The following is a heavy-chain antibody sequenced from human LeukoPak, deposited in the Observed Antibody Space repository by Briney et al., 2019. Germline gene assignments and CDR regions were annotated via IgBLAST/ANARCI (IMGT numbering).Heavy chain of an antibody. CDR2: IYYSENT. D-gene: IGHD3-22*01. Sequence: PSETLPLTCTVSGVSISSYYWSWIRQPPGKGLEWIGYIYYSENTNYNSSLKSRVTISEDTSKNQFSLNLTSVTAADTAVYYCAGGNFYDSSGHPYHFHYWGQGTLVTAPS. CDR3: AGGNFYDSSGHPYHFHY. J-gene: IGHJ4*02. CDR1: GVSISSYY. V-gene: IGHV4-59*01.